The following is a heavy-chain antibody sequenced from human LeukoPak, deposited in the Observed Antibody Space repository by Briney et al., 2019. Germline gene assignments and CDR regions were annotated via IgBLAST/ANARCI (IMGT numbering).Heavy chain of an antibody. CDR2: ISHDGSNK. Sequence: GGSLRLSCAASGFTFSSYAMHWVRQAPGKGLEWVAFISHDGSNKYYAGSVKGRFTISRDNSKNTLYLQMNSLRVEDTAVYYCARETYDSSGYYYTYYFDYWGQGTLVTVSS. CDR3: ARETYDSSGYYYTYYFDY. CDR1: GFTFSSYA. V-gene: IGHV3-30*04. D-gene: IGHD3-22*01. J-gene: IGHJ4*02.